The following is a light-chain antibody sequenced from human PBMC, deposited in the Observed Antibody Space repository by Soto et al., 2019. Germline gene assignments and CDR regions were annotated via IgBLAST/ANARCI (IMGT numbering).Light chain of an antibody. J-gene: IGKJ2*01. CDR3: QQYGSSPPYT. CDR1: QSVSSSY. V-gene: IGKV3-20*01. Sequence: EIVLTQSPGTLSLSPGERATLSCRASQSVSSSYLAWYQQKPGQAPRLLIYGASSRATGSPDRFSGSRSGTDFTLTITRLEPEDFAVYYCQQYGSSPPYTFGQGTKLEIK. CDR2: GAS.